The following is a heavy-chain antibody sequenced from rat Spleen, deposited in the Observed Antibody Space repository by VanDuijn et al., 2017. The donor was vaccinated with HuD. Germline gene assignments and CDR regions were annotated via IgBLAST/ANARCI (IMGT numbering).Heavy chain of an antibody. D-gene: IGHD4-3*01. CDR3: SQWGDSGYFDY. J-gene: IGHJ2*01. V-gene: IGHV5-7*01. Sequence: EVQLVESGGGLVQPGRSLKLSCAGSGFTFSDYNMAWVRQAPKKGLEWVATISYDGRSSYYRDSVRGRFTISRDDAKSTLYLQMDSLRSEDTATYYCSQWGDSGYFDYWGQGVMVTVSS. CDR2: ISYDGRSS. CDR1: GFTFSDYN.